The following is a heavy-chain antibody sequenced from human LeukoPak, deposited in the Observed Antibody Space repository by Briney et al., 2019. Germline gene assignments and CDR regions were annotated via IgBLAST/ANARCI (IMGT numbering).Heavy chain of an antibody. J-gene: IGHJ6*02. V-gene: IGHV1-18*01. CDR1: VYTFTNYG. D-gene: IGHD3-10*01. CDR3: ARDPALWFGPNYGMDV. Sequence: GASVNVSCKASVYTFTNYGLRWLRQAPGQGLAWMGWISAYNGNKNYAQKLQGRVTMTTDTSTSTAYMELRSLRSDDTAVYYCARDPALWFGPNYGMDVGGQGTTVTVSS. CDR2: ISAYNGNK.